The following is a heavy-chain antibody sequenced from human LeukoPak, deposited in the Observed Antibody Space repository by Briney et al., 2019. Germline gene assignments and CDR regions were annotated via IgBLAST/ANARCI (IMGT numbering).Heavy chain of an antibody. V-gene: IGHV4-59*08. CDR1: GGSISSYY. Sequence: SETLSLTCTVSGGSISSYYWSWIRQPPGKGLEWIGYIYYSGSTNYNPSLKSRVTISVDTSKNQFTLKLSSVTAADTAVYYCARQDGIAVAGHYFDYWGQGTLVTVSS. D-gene: IGHD6-19*01. CDR2: IYYSGST. CDR3: ARQDGIAVAGHYFDY. J-gene: IGHJ4*02.